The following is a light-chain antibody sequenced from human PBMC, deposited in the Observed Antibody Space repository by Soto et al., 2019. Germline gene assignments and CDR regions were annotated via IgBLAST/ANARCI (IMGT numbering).Light chain of an antibody. CDR1: QSISSRF. Sequence: EIVLTQSPGTLSLSPGERATLSCRASQSISSRFLAWYQQNVGQAPSRLIYDASTSATGIPDRFSGSGSGTDFTLSVSRLVPEDCAVYYCQQYDTSTTFGKGTKLDIQ. V-gene: IGKV3-20*01. CDR3: QQYDTSTT. CDR2: DAS. J-gene: IGKJ2*01.